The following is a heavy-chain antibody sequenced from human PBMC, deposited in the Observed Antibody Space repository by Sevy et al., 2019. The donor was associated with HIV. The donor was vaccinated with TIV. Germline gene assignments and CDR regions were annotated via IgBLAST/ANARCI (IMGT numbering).Heavy chain of an antibody. CDR3: ARVYGARDYYYGMDV. CDR1: GYTFTSYD. CDR2: MNPNSGNT. V-gene: IGHV1-8*01. J-gene: IGHJ6*02. Sequence: ASVKVSCKASGYTFTSYDINWVRQATGQGLEWMGWMNPNSGNTGYAQKFQGRVTMTRNTSISTAYMELSSLRSEDTAVYDCARVYGARDYYYGMDVWGQGTTVTVSS. D-gene: IGHD4-17*01.